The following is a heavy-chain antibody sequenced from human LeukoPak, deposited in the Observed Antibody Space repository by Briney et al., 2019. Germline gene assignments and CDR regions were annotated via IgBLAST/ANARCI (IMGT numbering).Heavy chain of an antibody. CDR1: GYTFTAKY. CDR3: APNSGYSSGWFIG. D-gene: IGHD6-19*01. CDR2: VNPNSGGR. Sequence: ASVKVSCKASGYTFTAKYLQWVRQAPGQGLEGMGWVNPNSGGRTYAQKFQGRVAMTSDTSINTAYMELETLTSDDTAVYYCAPNSGYSSGWFIGWGQGTLVIVSS. J-gene: IGHJ4*02. V-gene: IGHV1-2*02.